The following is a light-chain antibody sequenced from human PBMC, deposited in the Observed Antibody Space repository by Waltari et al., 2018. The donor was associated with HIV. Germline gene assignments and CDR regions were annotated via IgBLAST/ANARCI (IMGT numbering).Light chain of an antibody. V-gene: IGLV1-51*01. CDR2: DND. CDR1: SSNIGTDY. CDR3: GTWDRSLGGGV. Sequence: QSVLTQPPSVSAAPGQKVAISCSVSSSNIGTDYFSWYQHPPGSAPKLLIYDNDKRPSGTPDRFSGSKSGTSATLDITGLQTGDGADYYCGTWDRSLGGGVFGGGTKLTVL. J-gene: IGLJ3*02.